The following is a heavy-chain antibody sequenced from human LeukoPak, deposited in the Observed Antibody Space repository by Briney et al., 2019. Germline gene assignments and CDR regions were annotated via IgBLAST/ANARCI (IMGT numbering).Heavy chain of an antibody. D-gene: IGHD3-10*01. CDR1: GFTFSSYA. CDR3: AKAPYNSGTYYIYYFDS. CDR2: ISGSGGIT. Sequence: GGSLRLSCAASGFTFSSYAISWVCQAPGKGLEWVSAISGSGGITYYADSVKGRFTISRDNSKNTLYLQMNSLRAEDTAVYYCAKAPYNSGTYYIYYFDSWGQGTLVTVSS. V-gene: IGHV3-23*01. J-gene: IGHJ4*02.